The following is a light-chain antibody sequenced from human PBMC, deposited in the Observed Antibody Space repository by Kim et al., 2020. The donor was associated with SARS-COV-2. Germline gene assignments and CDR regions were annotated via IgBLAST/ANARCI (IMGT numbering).Light chain of an antibody. J-gene: IGLJ2*01. V-gene: IGLV3-19*01. CDR2: GKN. Sequence: ALGQTVRITCQGDSLRSYYASWYQQKPGQAPVLVIYGKNNRPSGITDRFSGSSSGNTASLTITGAQAEDEADYYCNSRDSSGNHVVFGGGTKVTVL. CDR3: NSRDSSGNHVV. CDR1: SLRSYY.